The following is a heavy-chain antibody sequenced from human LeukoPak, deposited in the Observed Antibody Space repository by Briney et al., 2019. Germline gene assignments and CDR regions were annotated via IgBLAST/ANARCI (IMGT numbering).Heavy chain of an antibody. CDR2: INHSGST. V-gene: IGHV4-34*01. CDR1: GGSFSGYY. Sequence: SETLSLTCAVYGGSFSGYYWSWIRQPPGKGLEWIGEINHSGSTNYNPSLKSRVTISVDTSKNQFSLKLSSVTAADTAVYYCARGLQLWLVGGFDYWGQGTLVTVSS. J-gene: IGHJ4*02. D-gene: IGHD5-18*01. CDR3: ARGLQLWLVGGFDY.